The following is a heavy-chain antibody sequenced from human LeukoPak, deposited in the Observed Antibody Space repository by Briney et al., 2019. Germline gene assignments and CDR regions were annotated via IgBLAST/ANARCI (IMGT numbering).Heavy chain of an antibody. CDR3: AREGHYDILTGYSPVEYYFYYMDV. J-gene: IGHJ6*03. CDR2: ISSDGIKK. CDR1: GFTFSSYS. D-gene: IGHD3-9*01. Sequence: PGRSLRLSCAASGFTFSSYSIHWVRQAPGKGLEWVAVISSDGIKKYYADSVKGRFTVSRDNSKHTLYLQMNSLRAEDTALYYCAREGHYDILTGYSPVEYYFYYMDVWGKGTTVTVSS. V-gene: IGHV3-30*04.